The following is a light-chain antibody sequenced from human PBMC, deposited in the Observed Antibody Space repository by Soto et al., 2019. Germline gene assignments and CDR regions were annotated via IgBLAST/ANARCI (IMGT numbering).Light chain of an antibody. CDR1: QSISSN. J-gene: IGKJ5*01. V-gene: IGKV3-15*01. CDR3: QQRSNWPSIT. Sequence: EIVMTQSPATLSVSPGERATLSCRASQSISSNLAWYQQKPGQAPRLLMFRTSSRATGFPARFSGSGSGTEFNLTISSLQSEDFGVYYCQQRSNWPSITFGQGTRLEIK. CDR2: RTS.